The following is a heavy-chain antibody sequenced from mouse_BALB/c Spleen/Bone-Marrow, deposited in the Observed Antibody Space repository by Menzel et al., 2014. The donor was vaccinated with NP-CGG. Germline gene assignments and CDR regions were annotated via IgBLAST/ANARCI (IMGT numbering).Heavy chain of an antibody. V-gene: IGHV1-77*01. Sequence: QVQLKESGPELVKPGASVKMSCKASGYTFTDYVITWVKQRTGQGLEWVGEIYPGSGSTYYNEKFKGKATLTADKSSNTPYMQLGSLTSEDSAVYFCARLDGNYRYAMDYWGQGTSVTVSS. CDR2: IYPGSGST. CDR1: GYTFTDYV. CDR3: ARLDGNYRYAMDY. D-gene: IGHD2-1*01. J-gene: IGHJ4*01.